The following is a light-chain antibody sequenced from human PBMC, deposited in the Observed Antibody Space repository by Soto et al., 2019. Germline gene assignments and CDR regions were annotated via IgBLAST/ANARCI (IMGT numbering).Light chain of an antibody. CDR3: QAWDSSPGV. CDR1: KLGDKY. Sequence: SYELTQPPSVSVSPGQTASITCSGAKLGDKYACWYQQKPGQSPVLVIYQDSKRPSGIPERFSGSNAGNTATLTISGTQAMDEADYYCQAWDSSPGVFGTGTKLTVL. CDR2: QDS. V-gene: IGLV3-1*01. J-gene: IGLJ1*01.